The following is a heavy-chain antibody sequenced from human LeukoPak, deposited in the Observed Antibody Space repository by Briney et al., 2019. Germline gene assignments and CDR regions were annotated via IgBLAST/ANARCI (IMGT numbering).Heavy chain of an antibody. Sequence: GGSVRLSCAASEFNFRAYAMTWVRQAPGKGLDWVSGISGSGGTTYYADSVRGRFTISRDNSKNTVYLQLNNLRAEDTAVYYCAKDGVATQHALDIWGHGTMVTVSS. V-gene: IGHV3-23*01. CDR3: AKDGVATQHALDI. J-gene: IGHJ3*02. CDR2: ISGSGGTT. CDR1: EFNFRAYA. D-gene: IGHD5-12*01.